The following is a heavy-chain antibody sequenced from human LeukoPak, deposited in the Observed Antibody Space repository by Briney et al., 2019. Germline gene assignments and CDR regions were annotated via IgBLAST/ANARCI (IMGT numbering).Heavy chain of an antibody. CDR1: GFTFSSYW. J-gene: IGHJ4*02. D-gene: IGHD1-7*01. V-gene: IGHV3-7*01. Sequence: GGSLRLSCAASGFTFSSYWMSWVRQAPGKGLEWVANIKQDGSEKYYVDSVKGRFTISRDNSKNTLYLQMNSLRAEDTAVYYCARDGTGTPYDYWGQGTLVTVSS. CDR3: ARDGTGTPYDY. CDR2: IKQDGSEK.